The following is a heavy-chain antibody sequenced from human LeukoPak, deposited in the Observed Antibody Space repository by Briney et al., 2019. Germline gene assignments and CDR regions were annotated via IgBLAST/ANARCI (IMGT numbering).Heavy chain of an antibody. CDR1: GDSVTSNSAT. V-gene: IGHV6-1*01. CDR3: ARSIEHFYY. CDR2: IWYRYNWYN. Sequence: SHTLSLTCGISGDSVTSNSATWDWISHSPSIGLKGLGRIWYRYNWYNDFALSVRSRITSHSEKSKNKFSLRLLSVTPEDTAVYYCARSIEHFYYWGQGKLVTVSS. D-gene: IGHD2-21*01. J-gene: IGHJ4*02.